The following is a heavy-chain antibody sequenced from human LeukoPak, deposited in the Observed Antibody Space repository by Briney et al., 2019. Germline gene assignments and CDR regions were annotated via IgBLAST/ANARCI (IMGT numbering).Heavy chain of an antibody. CDR3: ARDLPGGSWYGLDY. V-gene: IGHV3-21*01. CDR2: IYSGGST. J-gene: IGHJ4*02. CDR1: GFTFSSYS. Sequence: GGSLRLSCAASGFTFSSYSMNWVRQAPGKGLEWVSVIYSGGSTYYADSVKGRFTISRDNAKNSLYLQMNSLRAEDTAVYYCARDLPGGSWYGLDYWGQGTLVTVSS. D-gene: IGHD6-13*01.